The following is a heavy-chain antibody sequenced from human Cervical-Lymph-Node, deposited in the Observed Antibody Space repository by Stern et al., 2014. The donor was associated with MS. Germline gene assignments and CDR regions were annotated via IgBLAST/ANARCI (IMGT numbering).Heavy chain of an antibody. CDR2: ISPIFGTA. CDR1: GGTFSSYA. D-gene: IGHD2-15*01. J-gene: IGHJ1*01. Sequence: QVQLGQSGAEVKKPWSSVKVSCKASGGTFSSYAISWVRQAPGQGLEWMGGISPIFGTANYAQKFQGRVTITADESTSTAYMELSSLRSEDTAVYYCATVVAAPRIFRHWGQGTLVTVSS. CDR3: ATVVAAPRIFRH. V-gene: IGHV1-69*01.